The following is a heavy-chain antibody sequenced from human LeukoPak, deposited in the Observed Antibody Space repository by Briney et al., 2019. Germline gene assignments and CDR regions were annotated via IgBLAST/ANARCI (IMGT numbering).Heavy chain of an antibody. CDR3: ARASHGLDV. Sequence: GGSLRLSCVASGFTLSSYWTSWVRQAPGKGLEWLANIKQDGSEKYYVDSVKGRFTISRDNAKNSLYPQMNSLRAEDTAVYYCARASHGLDVWGQGTTVTVSS. CDR1: GFTLSSYW. J-gene: IGHJ6*02. CDR2: IKQDGSEK. V-gene: IGHV3-7*03. D-gene: IGHD5-24*01.